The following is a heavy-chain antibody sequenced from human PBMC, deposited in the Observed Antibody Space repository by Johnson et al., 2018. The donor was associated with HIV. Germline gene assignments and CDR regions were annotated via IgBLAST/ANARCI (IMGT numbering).Heavy chain of an antibody. J-gene: IGHJ3*01. CDR3: AREGPMVRTGALEF. Sequence: VQLVESGGGLVQPGGSLRLSCAASGFTVSSNYMSWVRQAPGKGLEWVSVIYSGGTTYYADSVKGRFTISRDNSKNTVYLQRNSLRAEDTAVYDWAREGPMVRTGALEFLGQGTLVTVSS. CDR1: GFTVSSNY. D-gene: IGHD3-10*01. V-gene: IGHV3-66*02. CDR2: IYSGGTT.